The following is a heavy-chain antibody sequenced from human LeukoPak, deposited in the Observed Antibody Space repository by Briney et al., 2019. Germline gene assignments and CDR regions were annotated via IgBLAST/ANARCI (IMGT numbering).Heavy chain of an antibody. V-gene: IGHV3-23*01. Sequence: GGSLRLSCAASGFTFSTYSMNWVRQAPGKGLEWVSAISGSGGSTYYADSVKGRFTISRDNSKNTLYLQMNSLRAEDTAVYYCAKDLYVSGSFPDAFDIWGQGTMVTVSS. CDR1: GFTFSTYS. CDR3: AKDLYVSGSFPDAFDI. J-gene: IGHJ3*02. D-gene: IGHD1-26*01. CDR2: ISGSGGST.